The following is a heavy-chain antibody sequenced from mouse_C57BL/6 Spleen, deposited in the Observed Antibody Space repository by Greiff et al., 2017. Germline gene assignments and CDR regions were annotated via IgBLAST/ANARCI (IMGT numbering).Heavy chain of an antibody. CDR1: GYTFTDYY. D-gene: IGHD4-1*01. V-gene: IGHV1-26*01. CDR3: ASLTGRRDY. CDR2: INPNNGGT. Sequence: EVQLQQSGPELVKPGASVKISCKASGYTFTDYYMNWVKQSHGKSLEWIGDINPNNGGTSYNQKFKGKATLTVDKSSSTAYMELRSLTSEDSAVYYCASLTGRRDYWGQGTTLTVSS. J-gene: IGHJ2*01.